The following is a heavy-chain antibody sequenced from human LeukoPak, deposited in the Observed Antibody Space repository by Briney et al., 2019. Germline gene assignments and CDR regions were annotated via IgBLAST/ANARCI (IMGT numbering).Heavy chain of an antibody. Sequence: PSQTLSLTCAVSGVSIASGAYSWGWIRQPPGKGLEWIGYIYHSGRTYYSPSLKSRVTISVDRSKNQVSLKLNSVTAADTAVYYCARVDLDRSGYYIAFDIWGQGTMVAVSS. CDR2: IYHSGRT. D-gene: IGHD3-22*01. CDR1: GVSIASGAYS. CDR3: ARVDLDRSGYYIAFDI. V-gene: IGHV4-30-2*01. J-gene: IGHJ3*02.